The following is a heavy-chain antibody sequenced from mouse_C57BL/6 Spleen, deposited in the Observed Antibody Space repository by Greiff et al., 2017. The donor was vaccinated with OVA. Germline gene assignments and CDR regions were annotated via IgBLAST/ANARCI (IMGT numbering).Heavy chain of an antibody. CDR3: ARVGRERDYED. Sequence: VPLQQPGAVLVRPGSSVKLSCKASGYTFTSYWMPWVKQRPIQGLEWIGNIDPSDSETHYNQKFKDKATLTVDKSSSTAYMQLSSLTSAESAVYYCARVGRERDYEDWGKGTTGTVA. D-gene: IGHD4-1*01. CDR2: IDPSDSET. V-gene: IGHV1-52*01. CDR1: GYTFTSYW. J-gene: IGHJ1*03.